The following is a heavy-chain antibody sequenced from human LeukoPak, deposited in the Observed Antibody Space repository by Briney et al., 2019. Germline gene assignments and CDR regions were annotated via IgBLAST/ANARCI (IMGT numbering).Heavy chain of an antibody. J-gene: IGHJ4*02. CDR1: GYTFTSYG. CDR2: ISAYNGNT. Sequence: ASVKVSCKASGYTFTSYGISWVRQAPGQGLEWMGWISAYNGNTNYAQKLQGRVTMTTDTSTSTAYMELRSLRSDDTAVYYCARARRYCSSTRCYGRLDYWGQGTLVTVSS. CDR3: ARARRYCSSTRCYGRLDY. V-gene: IGHV1-18*01. D-gene: IGHD2-2*01.